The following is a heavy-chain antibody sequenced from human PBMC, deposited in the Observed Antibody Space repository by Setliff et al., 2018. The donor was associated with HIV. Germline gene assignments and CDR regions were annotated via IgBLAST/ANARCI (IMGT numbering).Heavy chain of an antibody. J-gene: IGHJ6*02. Sequence: GGSLRLSCAASGFRFSNYWMSWVRQAPGKGLEWVANIKHYGSEKHYVDSVKGRFTISRDNAQNSLYLQMNSLRAEDTAVYYCARDYHAFRMIVVVDNYYSMDVWGQGTTVTVSS. CDR3: ARDYHAFRMIVVVDNYYSMDV. D-gene: IGHD3-22*01. CDR1: GFRFSNYW. CDR2: IKHYGSEK. V-gene: IGHV3-7*01.